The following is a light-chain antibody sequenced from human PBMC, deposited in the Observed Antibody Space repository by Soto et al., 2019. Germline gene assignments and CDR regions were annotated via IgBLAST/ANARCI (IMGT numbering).Light chain of an antibody. J-gene: IGKJ4*01. CDR1: QSVSSN. V-gene: IGKV3-15*01. CDR2: GAS. Sequence: EIVMTQSPATLSVSPGESATLSCSASQSVSSNLAWYQHKPGQAPRLLIYGASTRATGIPARFSGSGSGTEFTLTISSLQSEDFAVYYCQQYHNWPPLTFGGGTKVEI. CDR3: QQYHNWPPLT.